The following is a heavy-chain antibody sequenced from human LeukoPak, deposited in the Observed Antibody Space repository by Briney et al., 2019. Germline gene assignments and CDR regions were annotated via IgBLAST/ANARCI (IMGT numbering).Heavy chain of an antibody. D-gene: IGHD3-22*01. J-gene: IGHJ4*02. V-gene: IGHV3-66*04. Sequence: PGGSLRLSCAASGFNVSSNYMTWVRQAPEKGLEWVSVIYSGGRPYYADSVKGRFTISRDNSKNTLYLQMNSLRAEDTAVYYCARLGSPPGSDYYHFDYWGQGTLVTVSS. CDR2: IYSGGRP. CDR3: ARLGSPPGSDYYHFDY. CDR1: GFNVSSNY.